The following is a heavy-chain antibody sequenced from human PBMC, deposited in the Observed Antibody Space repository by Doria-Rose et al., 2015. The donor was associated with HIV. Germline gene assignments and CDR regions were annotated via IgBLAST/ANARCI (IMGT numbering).Heavy chain of an antibody. D-gene: IGHD6-13*01. J-gene: IGHJ4*02. V-gene: IGHV2-26*01. Sequence: SGPVLVKPTETLTLTCTVSGVSLSSPGMGVSWIRQPPGKALEWLANIVSDDERYYKTSLKSRLNISRGTSKSQVVLTMTDMDPVDTATYYCARIKSSRWYHKYYFDFWGQGTLVIVSA. CDR2: IVSDDER. CDR3: ARIKSSRWYHKYYFDF. CDR1: GVSLSSPGMG.